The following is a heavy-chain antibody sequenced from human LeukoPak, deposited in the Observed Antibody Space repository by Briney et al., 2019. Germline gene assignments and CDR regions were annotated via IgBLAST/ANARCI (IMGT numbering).Heavy chain of an antibody. D-gene: IGHD6-6*01. CDR2: IYYTGST. Sequence: SETLSLTCTVSGGSISSSSYYWGWIRQPPGEGLEWIGSIYYTGSTYYSPSLKSRATISADTSKNEVSLKLSSVTAADTAVYYCTSEISSASNYWGQGTLVTVSS. V-gene: IGHV4-39*01. J-gene: IGHJ4*02. CDR3: TSEISSASNY. CDR1: GGSISSSSYY.